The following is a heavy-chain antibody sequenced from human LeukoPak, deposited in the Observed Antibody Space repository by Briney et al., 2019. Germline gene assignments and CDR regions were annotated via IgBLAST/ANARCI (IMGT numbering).Heavy chain of an antibody. CDR3: ARDRGYCSGGSCYDSHFDY. V-gene: IGHV3-30*02. J-gene: IGHJ4*02. CDR2: IQHDGSNS. Sequence: GGSLRLSCAASEFTFSNYGMHWVRQAPGKGLEWVSFIQHDGSNSHYADSVKGRFTISRDNSKNTLYLQMNSLRAEDTAVYYCARDRGYCSGGSCYDSHFDYWGQGTLVTVSS. CDR1: EFTFSNYG. D-gene: IGHD2-15*01.